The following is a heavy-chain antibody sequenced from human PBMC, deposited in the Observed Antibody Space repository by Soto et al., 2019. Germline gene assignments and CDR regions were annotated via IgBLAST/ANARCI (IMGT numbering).Heavy chain of an antibody. CDR2: INHSGST. CDR3: ARGGQDIVVVVAATASDAFDI. V-gene: IGHV4-34*01. CDR1: GGSFSGYY. D-gene: IGHD2-15*01. Sequence: QVQLQQWGAGLLKPSETLSLTCAVYGGSFSGYYWSWIRQPPGKGLEWIGEINHSGSTNYNPSLNSRVTISVDTSKNQFSLKLSSVTAADTAVYYCARGGQDIVVVVAATASDAFDIWGQGTMVTVSS. J-gene: IGHJ3*02.